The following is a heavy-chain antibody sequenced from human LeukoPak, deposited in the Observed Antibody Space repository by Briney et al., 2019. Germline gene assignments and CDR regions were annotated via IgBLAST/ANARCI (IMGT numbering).Heavy chain of an antibody. J-gene: IGHJ4*02. V-gene: IGHV4-61*08. D-gene: IGHD3-16*02. Sequence: SETLSLTCSVSGVSVGSAGYYWTWIRQPPGKGLEWIGYVYYSGNSNYHPILKSRVTMSLDPSNNQFSLKLSSVTAADTAVYYCARSQSQSGSYRYYFAYWGQGTLVAVSS. CDR2: VYYSGNS. CDR3: ARSQSQSGSYRYYFAY. CDR1: GVSVGSAGYY.